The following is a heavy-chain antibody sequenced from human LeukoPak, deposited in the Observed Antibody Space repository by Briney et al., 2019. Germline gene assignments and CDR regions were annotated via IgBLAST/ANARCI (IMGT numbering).Heavy chain of an antibody. Sequence: PGGSLRLSCAASGFTFSNAWMSWVRQAPEKGLEWVGHINTKTDGGAADYAAPVRGRFTISRDDSKNTLHLQMNSLKTEDTGVYYCTTDQRGIAARIFYYYMDVWGKGTTVTASS. J-gene: IGHJ6*03. V-gene: IGHV3-15*01. D-gene: IGHD6-6*01. CDR2: INTKTDGGAA. CDR1: GFTFSNAW. CDR3: TTDQRGIAARIFYYYMDV.